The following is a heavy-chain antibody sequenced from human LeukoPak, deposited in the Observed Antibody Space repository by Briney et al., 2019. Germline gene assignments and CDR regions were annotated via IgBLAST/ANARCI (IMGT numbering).Heavy chain of an antibody. Sequence: GGSLRLSCAASGFTFSSYAMSWVRQAPGKGLEWVSAISGSGGSTYYADSVKGRFTISRDNSKNTLYLQMNSLRAEDTAVYYCANNLGYCSSTSCYTSSDYWGQGTLVTVSS. CDR1: GFTFSSYA. V-gene: IGHV3-23*01. D-gene: IGHD2-2*02. J-gene: IGHJ4*02. CDR3: ANNLGYCSSTSCYTSSDY. CDR2: ISGSGGST.